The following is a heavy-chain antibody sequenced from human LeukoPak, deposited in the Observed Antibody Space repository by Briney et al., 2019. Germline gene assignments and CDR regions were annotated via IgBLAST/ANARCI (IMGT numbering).Heavy chain of an antibody. CDR3: AAGIPYNWNDGIFDY. J-gene: IGHJ4*02. CDR2: IYHSGST. CDR1: GYSISSGYY. V-gene: IGHV4-38-2*01. Sequence: SETPSLTCAVSGYSISSGYYWGWIRQPPGKGLEWIGSIYHSGSTYYNPSLKSRVTISVDTSKNQFSLKLSSVTAADTAVYYCAAGIPYNWNDGIFDYWGQGTLVTVSS. D-gene: IGHD1-20*01.